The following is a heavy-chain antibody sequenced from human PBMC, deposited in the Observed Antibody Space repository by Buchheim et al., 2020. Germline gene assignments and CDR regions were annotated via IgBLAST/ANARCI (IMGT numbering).Heavy chain of an antibody. CDR2: IRSDISLA. Sequence: EVQLVESGGGLVQPGGSLRLSCAASGFTFSDYPMNWVRQAPGKGLEWLSNIRSDISLADYADSVKGRFTISRDNAKNSLYLQMNSLRDEDTAVYYCARVSHPYYYYGMDVWGQGTT. J-gene: IGHJ6*02. CDR1: GFTFSDYP. V-gene: IGHV3-48*02. CDR3: ARVSHPYYYYGMDV.